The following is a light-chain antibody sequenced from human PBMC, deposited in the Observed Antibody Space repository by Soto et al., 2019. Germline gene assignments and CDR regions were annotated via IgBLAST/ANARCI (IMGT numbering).Light chain of an antibody. CDR1: QGISNY. V-gene: IGKV1-27*01. CDR2: AAS. CDR3: QKYNSAPPWT. Sequence: DIQMTQSPSSLYASVGDIVTITCRASQGISNYLAWYQQKPGKVPKLLIYAASTLQSGVPSRFSGSGSGTDFTLTISSLQPEDVATYYCQKYNSAPPWTFGQGTKVEIK. J-gene: IGKJ1*01.